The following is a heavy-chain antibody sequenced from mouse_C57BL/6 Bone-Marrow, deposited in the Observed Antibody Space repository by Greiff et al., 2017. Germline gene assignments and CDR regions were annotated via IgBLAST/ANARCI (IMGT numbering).Heavy chain of an antibody. Sequence: EVKLVESGPGLAKPSQTLSLTCSVTGYSITSDYWNWIRKFPGNKLEYMGYISYSGSTYYNPSLKSRISITRDTSKNQYYLQLNSVTTEDTATYYCASPIYYYGSSYDWYFDVWGTGTTVTVSS. CDR1: GYSITSDY. CDR2: ISYSGST. J-gene: IGHJ1*03. V-gene: IGHV3-8*01. D-gene: IGHD1-1*01. CDR3: ASPIYYYGSSYDWYFDV.